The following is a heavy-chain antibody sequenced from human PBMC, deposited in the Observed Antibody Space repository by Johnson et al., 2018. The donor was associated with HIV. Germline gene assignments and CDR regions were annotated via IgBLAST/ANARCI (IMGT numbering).Heavy chain of an antibody. V-gene: IGHV3-30*04. D-gene: IGHD5-12*01. CDR1: GFTFSSYA. Sequence: QVQLVESGGGVVQPGRSLRLSCAASGFTFSSYAMHWVRQAPGKGLEWVVVISYDGGNNHYADSVKGRFTISRDNSKNTLFLQLNSLGAEDTAVYYCAKDFGYPRPRDAFDIWGQGTTVTVSS. J-gene: IGHJ3*02. CDR2: ISYDGGNN. CDR3: AKDFGYPRPRDAFDI.